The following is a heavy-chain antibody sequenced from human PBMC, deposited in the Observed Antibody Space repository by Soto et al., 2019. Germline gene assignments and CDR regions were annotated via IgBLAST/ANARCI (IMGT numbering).Heavy chain of an antibody. Sequence: AGSLRLSCAAAGGPFSSYSMNWVRQALEKGLEWVSYISSNSSTIYYADSVQGRFTISRDNAKNSLYLQMNSLRAEDTAVYYCARHPERIAQIGWFDPWGQGTLVTVSS. CDR1: GGPFSSYS. J-gene: IGHJ5*02. CDR3: ARHPERIAQIGWFDP. V-gene: IGHV3-48*01. CDR2: ISSNSSTI. D-gene: IGHD6-13*01.